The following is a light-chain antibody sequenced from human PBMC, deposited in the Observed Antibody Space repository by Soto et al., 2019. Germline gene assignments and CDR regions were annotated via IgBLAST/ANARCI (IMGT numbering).Light chain of an antibody. Sequence: DIQMTQSPSTLSASVGDRVTMAVRASQSISHFLAWYQQKPGKVPKLLIYDASNLGSGVPSRFSGSGSGTDFTLTISGLQPDDFTTYYCQQYTSYSRAFGQGTKVDIK. CDR1: QSISHF. J-gene: IGKJ1*01. CDR2: DAS. CDR3: QQYTSYSRA. V-gene: IGKV1-5*01.